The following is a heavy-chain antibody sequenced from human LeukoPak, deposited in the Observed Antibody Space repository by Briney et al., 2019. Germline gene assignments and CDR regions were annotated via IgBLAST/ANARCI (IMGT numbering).Heavy chain of an antibody. D-gene: IGHD1-1*01. CDR3: ARDSPGYLAYDS. CDR1: GFTFITAW. V-gene: IGHV3-7*04. CDR2: IKEDGSAT. J-gene: IGHJ4*02. Sequence: GGSLRLSCAASGFTFITAWMTWVRQAPGKGPEWVANIKEDGSATYYVDSVKGRFTISRDNAKKSLYLQMNSLRAEDTAVYYCARDSPGYLAYDSWGQGTLVTVSS.